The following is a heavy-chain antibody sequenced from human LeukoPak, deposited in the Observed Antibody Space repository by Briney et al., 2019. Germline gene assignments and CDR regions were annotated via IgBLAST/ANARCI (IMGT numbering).Heavy chain of an antibody. CDR2: ISSSGSTI. V-gene: IGHV3-48*03. Sequence: GGSLRLSCAASGFTFSSYEMNWVRQAPGKGLEWVSYISSSGSTIYYADSVKGRFTISRDNAKNSLYLQMNSLRAEETAVYYCARAAADIVASFDYWGPGTLVTVSS. D-gene: IGHD2-15*01. CDR1: GFTFSSYE. CDR3: ARAAADIVASFDY. J-gene: IGHJ4*02.